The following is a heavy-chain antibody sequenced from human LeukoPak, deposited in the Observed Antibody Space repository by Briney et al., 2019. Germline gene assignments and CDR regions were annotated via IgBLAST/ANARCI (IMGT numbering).Heavy chain of an antibody. D-gene: IGHD2-21*01. CDR1: GYTFTSYA. J-gene: IGHJ6*03. CDR2: IIPIFGTA. Sequence: SVKVSCKASGYTFTSYAISWVRQAPGQGLEWMGGIIPIFGTANCAQKFQGRVTITTDESTSTAYMELSSLRSEDTAVYYCARGIAAYYYYYMDVWGKGTTVTVSS. CDR3: ARGIAAYYYYYMDV. V-gene: IGHV1-69*05.